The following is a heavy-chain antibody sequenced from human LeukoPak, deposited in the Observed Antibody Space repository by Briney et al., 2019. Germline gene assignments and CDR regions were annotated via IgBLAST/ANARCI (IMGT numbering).Heavy chain of an antibody. J-gene: IGHJ2*01. CDR2: FTGGIRSFI. V-gene: IGHV3-21*01. D-gene: IGHD2-15*01. CDR3: ARAPPQYCSGDTCYNFWYFDL. CDR1: GGSISSSS. Sequence: PSETLSLTCTVSGGSISSSSYYWGWIRQPPGKGLEWVSSFTGGIRSFIYYADSLKGRFTISRDNAQNSLYLQLNSLRAEDTAVYYCARAPPQYCSGDTCYNFWYFDLWGRGTLVTVSS.